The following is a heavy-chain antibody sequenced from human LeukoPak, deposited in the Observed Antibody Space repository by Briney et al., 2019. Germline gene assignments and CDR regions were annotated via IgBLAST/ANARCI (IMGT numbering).Heavy chain of an antibody. Sequence: GGSLRLSCAASGFTFSTYSMNWVRQAPGKGLEWVSSISSGSGYIYYADSVKGRFTISRDNAKNSLYLQMNSLRAEDTAVYYCAKGGSPSCYSSSGYWGQGTLVTVSS. V-gene: IGHV3-21*01. CDR3: AKGGSPSCYSSSGY. CDR2: ISSGSGYI. J-gene: IGHJ4*02. D-gene: IGHD2-2*01. CDR1: GFTFSTYS.